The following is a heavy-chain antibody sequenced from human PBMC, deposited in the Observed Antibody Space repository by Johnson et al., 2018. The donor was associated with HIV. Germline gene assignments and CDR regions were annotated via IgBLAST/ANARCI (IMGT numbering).Heavy chain of an antibody. Sequence: VQLVESGGGLIQPGGSLRLSCAASGFTVSSNYMSWVRQAPGKGLEWVSVIYSGGSTYYADSVKGRFTISRDNSKNTLYLQMNSLRAEDTAVYYCARDEALGWELAHEAFDSWGQGTMVTVSS. CDR1: GFTVSSNY. V-gene: IGHV3-53*01. CDR3: ARDEALGWELAHEAFDS. CDR2: IYSGGST. D-gene: IGHD1-26*01. J-gene: IGHJ3*02.